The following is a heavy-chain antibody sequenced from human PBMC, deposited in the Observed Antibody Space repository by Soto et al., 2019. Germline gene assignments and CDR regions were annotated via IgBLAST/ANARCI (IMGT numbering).Heavy chain of an antibody. Sequence: GGSLRLSCAASGFTFTDYYMSWIRQAPGKGLEWVSYISSTGSYTNYADSVKGRFTVSRDNANNSLYLEMKNLRGDDTAVYFCARDRDTYGHGFFDYWGRGALVTVSS. CDR1: GFTFTDYY. J-gene: IGHJ4*02. CDR3: ARDRDTYGHGFFDY. D-gene: IGHD5-18*01. CDR2: ISSTGSYT. V-gene: IGHV3-11*05.